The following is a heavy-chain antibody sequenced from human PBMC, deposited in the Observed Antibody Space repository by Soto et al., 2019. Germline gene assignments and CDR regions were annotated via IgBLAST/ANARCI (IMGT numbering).Heavy chain of an antibody. D-gene: IGHD6-19*01. CDR3: ARGIEGWYQGRYYYGMDV. V-gene: IGHV4-61*01. CDR1: GGSVSSGSYY. J-gene: IGHJ6*02. Sequence: ETLSLTCTVSGGSVSSGSYYWSWIRQPPGKGLEWIGYIYYSGITNYNPSLKSRVTISVDTSKNQFSLKLSSVTAADTAVYYCARGIEGWYQGRYYYGMDVWGQGTTVT. CDR2: IYYSGIT.